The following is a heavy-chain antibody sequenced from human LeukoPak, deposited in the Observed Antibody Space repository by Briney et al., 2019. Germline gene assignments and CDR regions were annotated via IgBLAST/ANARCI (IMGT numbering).Heavy chain of an antibody. CDR1: GFTFSYTW. V-gene: IGHV3-74*01. CDR3: AIGGTYGSGS. Sequence: GGSLRLSCAASGFTFSYTWMHWVRQAPGKGLVWVSLINNDGSTTNYADSVKGRFTISGDNAKNTVYLQMNSLRAEDTAVYYCAIGGTYGSGSWGQGTLVTVSS. CDR2: INNDGSTT. D-gene: IGHD3-10*01. J-gene: IGHJ4*02.